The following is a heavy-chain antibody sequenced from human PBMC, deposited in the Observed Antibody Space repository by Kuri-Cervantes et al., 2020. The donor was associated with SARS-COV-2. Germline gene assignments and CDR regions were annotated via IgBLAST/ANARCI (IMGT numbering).Heavy chain of an antibody. Sequence: SETLSLTCTVSGGSIGSHYWSWIRQPPGKGLEWIGYIYYSGSTNYNPSLKSRVTISVDTSKNQFSLKLSSVTAADTAVYYCARQLLYDSSGYPEYYFDYWGQGTLVTVSS. CDR3: ARQLLYDSSGYPEYYFDY. V-gene: IGHV4-59*08. D-gene: IGHD3-22*01. CDR2: IYYSGST. CDR1: GGSIGSHY. J-gene: IGHJ4*02.